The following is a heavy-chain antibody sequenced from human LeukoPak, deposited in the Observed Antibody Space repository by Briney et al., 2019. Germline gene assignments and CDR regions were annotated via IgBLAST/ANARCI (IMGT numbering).Heavy chain of an antibody. CDR1: GGSISSYY. CDR2: IYYSGST. J-gene: IGHJ4*02. Sequence: SETLSLTCTVSGGSISSYYWSWIRQPPGKGLEWIGYIYYSGSTNYNPSLKSRVTISVDTSKNQFSLKLSYVTAADTGVYYCERGPGDLTFDYWGQGTLVTVSS. D-gene: IGHD4-17*01. CDR3: ERGPGDLTFDY. V-gene: IGHV4-59*01.